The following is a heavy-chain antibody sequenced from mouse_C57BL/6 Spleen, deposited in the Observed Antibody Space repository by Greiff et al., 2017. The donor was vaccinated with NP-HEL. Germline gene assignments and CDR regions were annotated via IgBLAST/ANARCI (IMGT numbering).Heavy chain of an antibody. CDR1: GYTFTSYW. CDR3: ARIPNYGSSLYWYFDV. J-gene: IGHJ1*03. D-gene: IGHD1-1*01. Sequence: VQLQQPGAELVKPGASVKMSCKASGYTFTSYWITWVKQRPGQGLEWIGDIYPGSGSTNYNEKFKSKATLTVDTSSSTAYMQLSSLTSEDSAVYYCARIPNYGSSLYWYFDVWGTGTTVTVSS. CDR2: IYPGSGST. V-gene: IGHV1-55*01.